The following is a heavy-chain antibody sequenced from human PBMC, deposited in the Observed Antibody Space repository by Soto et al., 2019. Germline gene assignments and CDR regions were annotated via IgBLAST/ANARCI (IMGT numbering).Heavy chain of an antibody. Sequence: SETLSLTCTVSGGSISSYYWSWIRQPPGKGLEWIGYIYYSGSTNYNPSLKSRVTISVDTSKNQFSLKLSSVTAADTAVYYCARVSHYDFWSGRPPYYYYYMDVWGKGTTVTVSS. V-gene: IGHV4-59*01. CDR2: IYYSGST. CDR1: GGSISSYY. J-gene: IGHJ6*03. CDR3: ARVSHYDFWSGRPPYYYYYMDV. D-gene: IGHD3-3*01.